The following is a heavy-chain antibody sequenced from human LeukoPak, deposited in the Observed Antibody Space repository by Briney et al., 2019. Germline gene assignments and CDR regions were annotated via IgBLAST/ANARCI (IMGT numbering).Heavy chain of an antibody. CDR1: GFTFSNHW. CDR2: INGDGSRT. V-gene: IGHV3-74*01. D-gene: IGHD3-3*01. Sequence: PGGSLRLSCAASGFTFSNHWMHWVRQAPGKGLVWVSRINGDGSRTNYADSVKGRFTISRDNAKNTLYLQMSILRVEDTALYYCARDFGAPAPWGQGTLVTVSS. J-gene: IGHJ5*02. CDR3: ARDFGAPAP.